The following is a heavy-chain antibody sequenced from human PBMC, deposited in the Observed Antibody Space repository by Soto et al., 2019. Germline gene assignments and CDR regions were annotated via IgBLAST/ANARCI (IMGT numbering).Heavy chain of an antibody. Sequence: QITLKESGPTLVKPTQTLTLTCTFSGFSLSTSGVGVGWIRQPPGKALEWLALIYWDDDKRYSPSLKSRLTIXKXXSKNQVVLTMTNMDPVDTATYYCAHLSGELLPFDYWGQGTLVTVSS. J-gene: IGHJ4*02. CDR2: IYWDDDK. CDR3: AHLSGELLPFDY. CDR1: GFSLSTSGVG. V-gene: IGHV2-5*02. D-gene: IGHD1-26*01.